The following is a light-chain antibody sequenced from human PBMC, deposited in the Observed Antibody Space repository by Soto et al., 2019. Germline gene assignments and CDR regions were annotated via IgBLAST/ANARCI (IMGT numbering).Light chain of an antibody. CDR2: DGS. CDR1: QSISGW. J-gene: IGKJ2*01. V-gene: IGKV1-5*01. Sequence: DIQMTQSPSTLSASVGDRVTISCRASQSISGWLAWYQQKAGKAPKLLIYDGSTLENGVPSRFSGSGSGTEFTLTISSLQPDDFATYYCQQYNNYPYTVGQGTKLEIK. CDR3: QQYNNYPYT.